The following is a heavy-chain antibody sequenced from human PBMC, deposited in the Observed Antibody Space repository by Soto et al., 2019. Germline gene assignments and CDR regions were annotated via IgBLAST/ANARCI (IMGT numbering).Heavy chain of an antibody. J-gene: IGHJ6*02. D-gene: IGHD2-21*02. V-gene: IGHV3-23*01. CDR2: ISGSGGST. CDR3: AKDPVVVVTAYYGMDV. CDR1: GFTFSSYA. Sequence: LRLSCAASGFTFSSYAMSWVRQAPGKGLEWVSAISGSGGSTYYADSVKGRFTISRDNSKNTLYLQMNSLRAEDTAVYYCAKDPVVVVTAYYGMDVWGQGTTVTVSS.